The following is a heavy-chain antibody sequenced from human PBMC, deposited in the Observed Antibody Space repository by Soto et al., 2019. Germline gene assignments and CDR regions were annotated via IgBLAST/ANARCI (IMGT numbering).Heavy chain of an antibody. Sequence: SETLSLTCTVSGGSISSYYWSWIRQPPGKGLEWIGNIYYSGSTYYNPSLKSRVAISVDRSKNQFSLKLSSVTAADTAVYYCARAYSGSYWFDPWGQGTLVTVSS. D-gene: IGHD1-26*01. CDR3: ARAYSGSYWFDP. CDR1: GGSISSYY. CDR2: IYYSGST. V-gene: IGHV4-59*01. J-gene: IGHJ5*02.